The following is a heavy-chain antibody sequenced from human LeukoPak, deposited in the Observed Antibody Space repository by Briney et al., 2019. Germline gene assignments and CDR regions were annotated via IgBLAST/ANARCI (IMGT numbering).Heavy chain of an antibody. D-gene: IGHD3-22*01. J-gene: IGHJ5*02. CDR1: GGSISSGDYY. Sequence: SQTLSLTCTVSGGSISSGDYYWSWIRQPPGKGLEWIAYMYYSGSTYYNPSLKSRVTMSAGTSKNQLSLKLSSVTAADTAVYYCARPYYYDSRIDPWGQGILVTVSS. V-gene: IGHV4-30-4*01. CDR3: ARPYYYDSRIDP. CDR2: MYYSGST.